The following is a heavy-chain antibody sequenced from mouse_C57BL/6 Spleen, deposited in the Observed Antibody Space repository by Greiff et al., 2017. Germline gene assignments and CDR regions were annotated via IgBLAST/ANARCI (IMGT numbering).Heavy chain of an antibody. CDR3: AREAYYSNPFDY. Sequence: EVMLVESGPVLVKPGASVKMSCKASGYTFTDYYMNWVKQSHGKSLEWIGVINPYNGGTSYNQKFKGKATLTVDKSSSTAYMELNSLTSEDSAVYYCAREAYYSNPFDYWGQGTTLTVSS. CDR1: GYTFTDYY. CDR2: INPYNGGT. V-gene: IGHV1-19*01. D-gene: IGHD2-5*01. J-gene: IGHJ2*01.